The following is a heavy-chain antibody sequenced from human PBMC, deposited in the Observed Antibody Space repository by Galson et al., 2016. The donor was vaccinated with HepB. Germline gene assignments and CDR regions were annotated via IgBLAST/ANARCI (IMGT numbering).Heavy chain of an antibody. CDR3: LKDFSSGGYTPIDS. Sequence: SLRLSCAASGFTFDDYAMHWVRQAPGKGLEWVSGISWNSASIDYADSVKGRFAISRDTAKNSLYLQMNNLKTEDTALYYWLKDFSSGGYTPIDSWGQGTLVTVSS. V-gene: IGHV3-9*01. D-gene: IGHD6-25*01. CDR2: ISWNSASI. CDR1: GFTFDDYA. J-gene: IGHJ4*02.